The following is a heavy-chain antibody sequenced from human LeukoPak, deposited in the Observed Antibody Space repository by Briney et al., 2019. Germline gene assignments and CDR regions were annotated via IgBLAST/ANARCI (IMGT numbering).Heavy chain of an antibody. CDR1: GFTFSSYA. D-gene: IGHD3-10*01. Sequence: GGSLRLSCAASGFTFSSYAMHWVRQAPGKGLEWVAVISYDGSNKYYADSVKGRFTISRDNSKNTLYLQMNSLRADDTAVYYCAKDRVVRGIMGALDYWGQGMVVTVSS. CDR3: AKDRVVRGIMGALDY. CDR2: ISYDGSNK. V-gene: IGHV3-30*04. J-gene: IGHJ4*02.